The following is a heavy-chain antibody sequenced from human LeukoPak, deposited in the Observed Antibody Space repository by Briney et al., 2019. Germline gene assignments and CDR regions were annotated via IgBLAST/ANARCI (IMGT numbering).Heavy chain of an antibody. CDR3: AREPYGGNSRNWFDP. V-gene: IGHV4-30-4*01. Sequence: PSETLPLTCTVSGGSISSGDYYWSWIRQPPGKGLEWIGYIYYSGSTYYNPSLKSRVTISVDTSKNQFSLKLSSVTAADTAVYYCAREPYGGNSRNWFDPWGQGTLVTVSS. CDR1: GGSISSGDYY. CDR2: IYYSGST. D-gene: IGHD4-23*01. J-gene: IGHJ5*02.